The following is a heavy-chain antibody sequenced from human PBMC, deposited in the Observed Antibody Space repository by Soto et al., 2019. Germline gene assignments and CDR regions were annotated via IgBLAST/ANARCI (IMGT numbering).Heavy chain of an antibody. V-gene: IGHV2-5*02. CDR1: GFSFSADGVG. D-gene: IGHD2-2*01. J-gene: IGHJ3*01. CDR3: AHAYGGTSWPNDVFDV. CDR2: IYWDDDT. Sequence: QITLKESGPTLVKPTQTLTLTCICSGFSFSADGVGVGWIRHPPGKALEWLALIYWDDDTRYSPSLKSRLTITKDTSKNRVVLTMTHTDPVDTATYYCAHAYGGTSWPNDVFDVWGQGTVVTVSS.